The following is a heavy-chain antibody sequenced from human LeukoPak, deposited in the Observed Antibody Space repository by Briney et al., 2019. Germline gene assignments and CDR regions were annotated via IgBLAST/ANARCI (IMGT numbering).Heavy chain of an antibody. CDR3: ARVGTGRNCNNYGMDV. CDR2: IYYSGST. J-gene: IGHJ6*02. V-gene: IGHV4-30-4*01. CDR1: GDSISSSDYY. Sequence: SETLSLTCTVSGDSISSSDYYWSWVRQPPGKGLEWIEYIYYSGSTYYNPSLKSRVTISVDTSKNQFSLKLGSVTAADTAVYYCARVGTGRNCNNYGMDVWGQGTTVTVSS. D-gene: IGHD1/OR15-1a*01.